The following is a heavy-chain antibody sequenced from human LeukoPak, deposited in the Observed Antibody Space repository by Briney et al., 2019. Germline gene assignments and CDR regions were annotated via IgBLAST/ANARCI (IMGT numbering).Heavy chain of an antibody. Sequence: SETLSLTCTVSGGSITNTISYWAWMRQSPRKGLEWIGEVNHSGSANYNPSLKSRVTISVDTSKNQFSLRLTSVTVADTAVYYCARVPEHYRPRLGIWGQGTMVTVSS. D-gene: IGHD1-26*01. CDR3: ARVPEHYRPRLGI. V-gene: IGHV4-39*07. J-gene: IGHJ3*02. CDR1: GGSITNTISY. CDR2: VNHSGSA.